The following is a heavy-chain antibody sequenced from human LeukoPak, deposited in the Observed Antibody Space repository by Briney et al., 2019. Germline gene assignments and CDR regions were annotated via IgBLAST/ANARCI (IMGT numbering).Heavy chain of an antibody. D-gene: IGHD6-19*01. V-gene: IGHV3-7*01. J-gene: IGHJ3*02. CDR2: IREDGSEK. Sequence: NPGGSLRLSCADSGFTFSNYGMSWVRQAPGKGLEWVAHIREDGSEKYYLDSVEGRFTISRDNAKSSLYLQLNSLRVDDTAVYYCARVAVGGTRAFDIWGQGTMVTVSS. CDR1: GFTFSNYG. CDR3: ARVAVGGTRAFDI.